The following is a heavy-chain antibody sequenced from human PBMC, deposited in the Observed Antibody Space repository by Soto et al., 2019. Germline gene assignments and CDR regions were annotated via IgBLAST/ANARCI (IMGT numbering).Heavy chain of an antibody. D-gene: IGHD2-2*01. CDR1: GFTFTTYT. J-gene: IGHJ4*02. CDR2: ISSSTNYI. Sequence: GGSLRLSCAASGFTFTTYTMNWVRQAPGKGLEWVSSISSSTNYIYYSDSVKGRFTISRDNAKNSLYLQMNSLRAEDTAVYYCARDRREDCFTTSCFEGVIDCWGQGTLVTVSS. CDR3: ARDRREDCFTTSCFEGVIDC. V-gene: IGHV3-21*01.